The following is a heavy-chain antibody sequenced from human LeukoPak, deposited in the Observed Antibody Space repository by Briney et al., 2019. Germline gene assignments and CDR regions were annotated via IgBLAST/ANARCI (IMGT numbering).Heavy chain of an antibody. CDR1: GYTFTGNY. CDR3: ARGGVGATTYVWFDP. Sequence: ASVKVSCKASGYTFTGNYMHWVRQAPGQGLEWMGWINPNSGGTNYAQKFQGRVTMTRDMSTSTVYMELSSLRSEDTAVYYCARGGVGATTYVWFDPWGQGTLVTVSS. J-gene: IGHJ5*02. CDR2: INPNSGGT. V-gene: IGHV1-2*02. D-gene: IGHD1-26*01.